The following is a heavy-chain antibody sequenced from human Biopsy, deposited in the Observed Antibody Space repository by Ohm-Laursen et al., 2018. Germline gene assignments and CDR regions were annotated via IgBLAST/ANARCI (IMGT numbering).Heavy chain of an antibody. J-gene: IGHJ4*02. CDR1: GYTFGNYG. D-gene: IGHD1-26*01. CDR2: ISVYNGNT. V-gene: IGHV1-18*01. CDR3: ARDVVGRGASFFDF. Sequence: GASVKVSCKASGYTFGNYGISWVRQAPGQGLERMGWISVYNGNTDYPHKFQGRVTLTTGTSTSTAYMELRSLTSDDTAIYYCARDVVGRGASFFDFWGQGTSVTVSS.